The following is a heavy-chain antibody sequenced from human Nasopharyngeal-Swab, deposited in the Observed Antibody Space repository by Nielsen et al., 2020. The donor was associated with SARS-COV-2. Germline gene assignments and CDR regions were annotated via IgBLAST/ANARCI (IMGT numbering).Heavy chain of an antibody. V-gene: IGHV1-24*01. CDR1: GYTLTELS. J-gene: IGHJ6*02. CDR3: ARGDYDILTGYYYYGMDV. Sequence: ASVKVSCKVSGYTLTELSMHWVRQAPGKGLEWMGGFDPEDGETIYAQKFQGRVTMTEDTSTDTAYMALSRLRSDDTAVYYCARGDYDILTGYYYYGMDVWGQGTTVTVSS. CDR2: FDPEDGET. D-gene: IGHD3-9*01.